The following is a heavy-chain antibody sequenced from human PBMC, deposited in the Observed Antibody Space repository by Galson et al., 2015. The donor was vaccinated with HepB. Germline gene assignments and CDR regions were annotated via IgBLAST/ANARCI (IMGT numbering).Heavy chain of an antibody. CDR3: ARARTTSLYFYYYGLDV. D-gene: IGHD2-2*01. CDR2: THYRSRWFN. J-gene: IGHJ6*02. V-gene: IGHV6-1*01. Sequence: CAISGDSVSSNSAAWNRIRQSPSRGLEWLGRTHYRSRWFNDYSVNVQGRITITADTSKNQFSLQLTSLTPEDTAVYYCARARTTSLYFYYYGLDVWGQGTTVTVSS. CDR1: GDSVSSNSAA.